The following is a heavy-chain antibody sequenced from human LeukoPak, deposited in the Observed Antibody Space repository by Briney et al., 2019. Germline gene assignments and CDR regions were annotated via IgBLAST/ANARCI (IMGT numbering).Heavy chain of an antibody. CDR1: GYTFTSYG. CDR3: ARVVLLWFGEQKGIDY. J-gene: IGHJ4*02. Sequence: ASLKLSCKASGYTFTSYGISWVRQAPGQGLEWMGWISAYNGNTNYAQKLQGRVTMTTDTSTSTAYMELRSLRSDDTAVYYCARVVLLWFGEQKGIDYWGQGTLVTVSS. D-gene: IGHD3-10*01. V-gene: IGHV1-18*04. CDR2: ISAYNGNT.